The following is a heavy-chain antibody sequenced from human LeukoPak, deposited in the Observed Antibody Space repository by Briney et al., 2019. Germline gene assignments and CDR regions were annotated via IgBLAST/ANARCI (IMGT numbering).Heavy chain of an antibody. CDR1: GFIFDDHA. V-gene: IGHV3-20*04. Sequence: PGGSLRLSCAASGFIFDDHAMNWVRQVPGKGLEWVSGINWNDGKSGYADSVKGRFTISRDNAKNSLFLQMNFLRAEDTAVYYCAGSDTIGYSPREWDYWYFDLWGRGTLVTVSS. CDR2: INWNDGKS. J-gene: IGHJ2*01. D-gene: IGHD3-22*01. CDR3: AGSDTIGYSPREWDYWYFDL.